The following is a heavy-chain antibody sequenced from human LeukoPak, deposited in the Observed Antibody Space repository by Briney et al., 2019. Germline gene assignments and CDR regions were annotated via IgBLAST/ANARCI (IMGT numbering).Heavy chain of an antibody. D-gene: IGHD4-23*01. CDR3: ARGRPHGNDY. CDR2: IASDGNST. Sequence: GGSLRLSCAASGFTFSSYWMNWVRQAPGKGLVWVSRIASDGNSTTYADSVKGRFSISRDNAKNTLYLQMNSLRVEDTAVYYCARGRPHGNDYWGQGTLVTVSS. CDR1: GFTFSSYW. V-gene: IGHV3-74*01. J-gene: IGHJ4*02.